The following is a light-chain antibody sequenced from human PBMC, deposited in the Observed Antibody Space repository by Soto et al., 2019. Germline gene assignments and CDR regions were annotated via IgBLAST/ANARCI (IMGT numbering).Light chain of an antibody. CDR1: QSISRSY. V-gene: IGKV3D-20*01. J-gene: IGKJ2*01. Sequence: EIVLTQSPATLSLSPGERATLSCGASQSISRSYLAWYQQKPGLAPRLLIYDASSSATGIPDRFSGSGAGTDFTLTISRLAPEDSAVYYCQQYGSSPYTFGQGTKLEIK. CDR2: DAS. CDR3: QQYGSSPYT.